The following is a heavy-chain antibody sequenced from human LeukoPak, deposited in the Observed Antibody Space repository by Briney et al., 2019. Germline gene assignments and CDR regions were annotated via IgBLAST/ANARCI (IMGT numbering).Heavy chain of an antibody. CDR3: ARRGRYFD. CDR1: GGSFSGYY. J-gene: IGHJ4*02. Sequence: SETLSLTCAVYGGSFSGYYWSWIRQPPGKGLEWIGNIYYSGTTYYNPSLKSRVAISVDTSKNQFSLKLSSVTAADTALYYCARRGRYFDWGQGTLVTVSS. D-gene: IGHD3-9*01. V-gene: IGHV4-34*01. CDR2: IYYSGTT.